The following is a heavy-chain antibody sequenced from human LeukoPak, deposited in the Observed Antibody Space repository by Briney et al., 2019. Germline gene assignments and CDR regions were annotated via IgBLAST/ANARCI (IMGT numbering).Heavy chain of an antibody. Sequence: ASVKVSCKAAGYTFSGYYLHWVRQVPGQGLEWMGWINCNSGATNLARKFQGRVTMTKDRPIRTAYMELKSLRSDDTAIYYCARKPLDYYETLDAFDLWGQGTMVIVSS. CDR1: GYTFSGYY. J-gene: IGHJ3*01. V-gene: IGHV1-2*02. CDR2: INCNSGAT. D-gene: IGHD3-22*01. CDR3: ARKPLDYYETLDAFDL.